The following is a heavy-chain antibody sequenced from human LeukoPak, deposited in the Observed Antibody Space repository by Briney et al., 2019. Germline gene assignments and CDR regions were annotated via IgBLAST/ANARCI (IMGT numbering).Heavy chain of an antibody. Sequence: GGSLRLSCAASGFTFSGSAMHWVRQAPGKGLEWVGRIRSKANSYATAYAASVKGRFTISRDDSKNTAYLQMNSLKTEDTAVYYCTRPIIAYCGGDCYYYFDYWGQGTLVTVSS. D-gene: IGHD2-21*02. CDR2: IRSKANSYAT. CDR3: TRPIIAYCGGDCYYYFDY. J-gene: IGHJ4*02. CDR1: GFTFSGSA. V-gene: IGHV3-73*01.